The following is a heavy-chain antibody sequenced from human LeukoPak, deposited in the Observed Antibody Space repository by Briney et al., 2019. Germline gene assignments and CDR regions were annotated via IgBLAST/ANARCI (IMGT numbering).Heavy chain of an antibody. V-gene: IGHV4-59*11. CDR1: GDSIKSHF. CDR3: ARGSRRHYDGSGYYFGEFDY. Sequence: SETLSLTCTVSGDSIKSHFWMWLRQPPGKGLEWSGYVYYSGSGSSNPSLKRRLTMSGDASKREFYLTLNSVTTADTAMYYCARGSRRHYDGSGYYFGEFDYWGQGILVTVSS. CDR2: VYYSGSG. D-gene: IGHD3-22*01. J-gene: IGHJ4*02.